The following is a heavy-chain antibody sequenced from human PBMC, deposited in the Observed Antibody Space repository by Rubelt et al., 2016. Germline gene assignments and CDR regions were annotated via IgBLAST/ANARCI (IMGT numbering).Heavy chain of an antibody. D-gene: IGHD3-22*01. Sequence: QVQLVQSGAEVKKPGASVKVSCTASGYTFTGYYMHWVRQAPGQGLEWMGWINPNSGGTNYAQKFQGRVTMTSDTSISTAYMELSRLRSDDTAVYYCARFAIGGHSSGYLFDYWGQGTLVTVSS. CDR1: GYTFTGYY. J-gene: IGHJ4*02. CDR2: INPNSGGT. CDR3: ARFAIGGHSSGYLFDY. V-gene: IGHV1-2*02.